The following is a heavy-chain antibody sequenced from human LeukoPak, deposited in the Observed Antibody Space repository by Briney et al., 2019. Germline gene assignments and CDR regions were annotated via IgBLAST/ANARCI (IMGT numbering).Heavy chain of an antibody. J-gene: IGHJ4*02. CDR1: GYTFTSYY. CDR3: ARVGSSWYFDY. Sequence: ASVKVSCKTSGYTFTSYYIHWVRQAPGQGLEWMGVIQPSAGYTTYAQRFQGRLTVTRDTSTRTVYMELSSLRSEDTAVYYCARVGSSWYFDYWGQGTLVTVSS. D-gene: IGHD6-13*01. CDR2: IQPSAGYT. V-gene: IGHV1-46*01.